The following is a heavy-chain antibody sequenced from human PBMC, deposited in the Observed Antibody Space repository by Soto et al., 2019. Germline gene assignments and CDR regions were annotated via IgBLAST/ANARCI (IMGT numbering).Heavy chain of an antibody. CDR2: IYYSGST. Sequence: SETLSLTCTVSGGSISSYYWSWIRQPPGKGLEWIGYIYYSGSTNYNPSLKSRVTISVDTSKNQFSLKLSSVTAADTAVYYCARVRYDGDNLRSFDYWGQGTLVTVSS. D-gene: IGHD3-3*01. CDR3: ARVRYDGDNLRSFDY. V-gene: IGHV4-59*01. J-gene: IGHJ4*02. CDR1: GGSISSYY.